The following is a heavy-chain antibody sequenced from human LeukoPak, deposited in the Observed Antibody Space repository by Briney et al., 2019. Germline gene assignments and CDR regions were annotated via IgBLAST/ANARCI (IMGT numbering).Heavy chain of an antibody. CDR3: AKVGYQLLSPGDY. CDR2: IRYDGSNK. Sequence: GGSLRLSCAASGFTFSSYAVSWVRQAPGKGLEWVAFIRYDGSNKYYADSVKGRFTISRDNSKNTLYLQMNSLRAEDTAVYYCAKVGYQLLSPGDYWGQGTPVTVSS. CDR1: GFTFSSYA. V-gene: IGHV3-30*02. J-gene: IGHJ4*02. D-gene: IGHD2-2*01.